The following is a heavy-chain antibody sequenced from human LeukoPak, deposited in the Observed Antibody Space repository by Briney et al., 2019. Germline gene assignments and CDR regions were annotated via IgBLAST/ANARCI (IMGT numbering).Heavy chain of an antibody. CDR1: GDTFTRYY. CDR2: INPNSGGT. CDR3: AREPYNSGWDY. J-gene: IGHJ4*02. Sequence: ATVKVSCKASGDTFTRYYMHWVRQAPGQGLGWMGWINPNSGGTKYAQKFQGRVTMTRDMSISTAYMELSRLRSDDTAVYYCAREPYNSGWDYWGQGTLVTVSS. D-gene: IGHD6-19*01. V-gene: IGHV1-2*02.